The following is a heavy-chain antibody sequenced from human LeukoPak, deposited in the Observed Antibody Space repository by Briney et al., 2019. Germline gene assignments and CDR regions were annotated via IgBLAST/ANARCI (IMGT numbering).Heavy chain of an antibody. V-gene: IGHV3-30*02. J-gene: IGHJ4*02. D-gene: IGHD5-18*01. CDR2: IRYDGSNK. Sequence: GGSLRLSCAASGFTFSSYGMHWVRQAPGKGLEWVAFIRYDGSNKYYADSVKGRFTISRDNPKNTLYLQMNSLRAEDTAVYYCAKDGTWIQLWPDRGGFDYWGQGTLVTVSS. CDR3: AKDGTWIQLWPDRGGFDY. CDR1: GFTFSSYG.